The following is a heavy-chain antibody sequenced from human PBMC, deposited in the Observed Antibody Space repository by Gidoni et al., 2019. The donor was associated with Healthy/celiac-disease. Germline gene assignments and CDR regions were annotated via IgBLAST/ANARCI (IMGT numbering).Heavy chain of an antibody. V-gene: IGHV4-34*01. J-gene: IGHJ4*02. CDR2: INHSGST. Sequence: QVQLQQWGAGLLKPSETLSPTCAVYGGSFSGNYWSWIRQPQGKGLEWIGEINHSGSTNYNPSLKSRVTISVDTSKNQFSLKLSSVTAADTAVYYCARDWDYWGQGTLVTVSS. CDR1: GGSFSGNY. CDR3: ARDWDY.